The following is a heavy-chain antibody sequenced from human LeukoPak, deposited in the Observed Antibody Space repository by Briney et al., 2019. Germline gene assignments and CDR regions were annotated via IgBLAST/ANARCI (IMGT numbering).Heavy chain of an antibody. J-gene: IGHJ4*02. CDR1: GFTFSSYG. D-gene: IGHD6-6*01. Sequence: PGGSLRLSCAASGFTFSSYGMHWVRQAPGKGLEWVAVISYDGSNKYYADSVKGRFTISRDNSKNTLYLQMNSLRAEDTAVYYCTITIAARPWRFDYWGQGTLVTVSS. CDR3: TITIAARPWRFDY. CDR2: ISYDGSNK. V-gene: IGHV3-30*19.